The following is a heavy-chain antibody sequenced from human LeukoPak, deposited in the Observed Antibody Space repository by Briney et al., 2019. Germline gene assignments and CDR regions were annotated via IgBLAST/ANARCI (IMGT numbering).Heavy chain of an antibody. J-gene: IGHJ4*02. D-gene: IGHD6-19*01. CDR3: AKDSRYSSGWYFCYFDY. V-gene: IGHV3-33*06. CDR1: GFTFSSYG. Sequence: GGSLRLSCAASGFTFSSYGMHWVRQAPGKGLEWVAVIWYDGSNKYYADSVKGRFTISRDNSKNTLYLQMNSLRAEDTAVYYCAKDSRYSSGWYFCYFDYWGQGTLVTVSS. CDR2: IWYDGSNK.